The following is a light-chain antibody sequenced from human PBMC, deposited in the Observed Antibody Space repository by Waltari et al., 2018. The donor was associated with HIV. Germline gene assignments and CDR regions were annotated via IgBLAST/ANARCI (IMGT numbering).Light chain of an antibody. J-gene: IGLJ1*01. CDR1: SSDVGAYMY. Sequence: QSALTQPASVSGSPGQSITISCTGTSSDVGAYMYVSWYQQHADKAPKLIIFEVSNRPSGMSNRFSGSKSGNTASLTISGLQAEDEADYYCSSYTSSSTYVFGTGTKVTVL. CDR2: EVS. V-gene: IGLV2-14*01. CDR3: SSYTSSSTYV.